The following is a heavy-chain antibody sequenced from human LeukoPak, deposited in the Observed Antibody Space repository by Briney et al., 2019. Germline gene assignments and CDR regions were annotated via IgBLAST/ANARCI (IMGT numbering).Heavy chain of an antibody. CDR2: IRSKAYGGTT. V-gene: IGHV3-49*04. J-gene: IGHJ4*02. CDR3: TRDDYGRFDY. Sequence: PGGSLRLPCTASGLTFGDYAMGWVRQAPGKGLEWVGFIRSKAYGGTTEYAASVKGRFTISRDDSKSIAYLQMNSLKTEDTAVYYCTRDDYGRFDYWGQGTLVTVSS. CDR1: GLTFGDYA. D-gene: IGHD4-17*01.